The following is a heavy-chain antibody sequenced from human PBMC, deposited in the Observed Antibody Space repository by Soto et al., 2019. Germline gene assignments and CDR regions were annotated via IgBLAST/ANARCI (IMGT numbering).Heavy chain of an antibody. CDR3: ARHFGRQQLAQIRVGLGSSWSRFDP. V-gene: IGHV1-69*06. Sequence: VKVSCKASGGTFSSYAISWVRQAPGQGLEWMGGIIPIFGTANYAQKFQGRVTITADKSTSTAYMELSSLRSEDTAMYYCARHFGRQQLAQIRVGLGSSWSRFDPWGQGTLVTVSS. J-gene: IGHJ5*02. CDR2: IIPIFGTA. D-gene: IGHD6-13*01. CDR1: GGTFSSYA.